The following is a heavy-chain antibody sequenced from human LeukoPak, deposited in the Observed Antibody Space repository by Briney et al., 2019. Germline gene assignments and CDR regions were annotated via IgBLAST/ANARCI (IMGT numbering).Heavy chain of an antibody. J-gene: IGHJ4*02. CDR3: ARLRERWLGDLSIDL. Sequence: GESLKISCESSGYSFTNYWIDWLRQMPGKGLEWMGIIYPADSDTKYSPSLQGQVTISADESINTAYLQWSSLKASDSAMYYCARLRERWLGDLSIDLWGQGTTVSVSS. D-gene: IGHD3-16*02. CDR2: IYPADSDT. V-gene: IGHV5-51*01. CDR1: GYSFTNYW.